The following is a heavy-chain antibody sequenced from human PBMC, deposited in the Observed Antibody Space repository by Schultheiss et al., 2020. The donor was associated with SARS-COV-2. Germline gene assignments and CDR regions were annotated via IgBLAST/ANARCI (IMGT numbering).Heavy chain of an antibody. CDR2: IYYSGST. D-gene: IGHD2-15*01. CDR1: DGSISSGDYY. V-gene: IGHV4-61*08. CDR3: ARGVVVVVAATRTYGMDV. J-gene: IGHJ6*02. Sequence: SETLSLTCTVSDGSISSGDYYWSWIRQPPGKGLEWIGYIYYSGSTNYNPSLKSRVTISVDTSKNQFSLKLSSVTAADTAVYYCARGVVVVVAATRTYGMDVWGQGTTVTVSS.